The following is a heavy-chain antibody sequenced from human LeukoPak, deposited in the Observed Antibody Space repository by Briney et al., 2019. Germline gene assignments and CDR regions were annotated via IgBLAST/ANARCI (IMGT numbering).Heavy chain of an antibody. D-gene: IGHD5-12*01. CDR1: GVTFSSEA. CDR2: ISGSGGST. J-gene: IGHJ4*02. CDR3: ARLARTRAEKDY. Sequence: PGGSLRLSSALSGVTFSSEAVSTVRQAPGKGLEWVSAISGSGGSTYYADSVKGRFTISRDNSKNTWDLKMNSLRGEDTALYDCARLARTRAEKDYWGQGTLVTVSS. V-gene: IGHV3-23*01.